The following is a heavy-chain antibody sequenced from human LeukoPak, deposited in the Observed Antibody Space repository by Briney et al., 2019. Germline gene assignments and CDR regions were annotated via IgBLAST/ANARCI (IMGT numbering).Heavy chain of an antibody. V-gene: IGHV3-23*01. CDR1: GFTFSNYD. CDR2: ISDNGGST. Sequence: GGSLRLSCAASGFTFSNYDMNWVRQAPGKGLEWVSHISDNGGSTDYADSVKGRFTISRDNSKKTLYLHMNSLRAEDTAVYYCARRTILTAPLDYWGQGTLVTVSS. CDR3: ARRTILTAPLDY. J-gene: IGHJ4*02. D-gene: IGHD3-9*01.